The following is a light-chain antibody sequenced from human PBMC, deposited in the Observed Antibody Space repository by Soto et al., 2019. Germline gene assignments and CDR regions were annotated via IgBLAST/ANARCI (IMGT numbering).Light chain of an antibody. CDR1: QSVTTY. CDR2: AAS. CDR3: QQTYSIPQLT. J-gene: IGKJ4*01. V-gene: IGKV1-39*01. Sequence: DFQMTQSPSSLSASVGDRVTITCRASQSVTTYLNWYQQRPGKAPNLLIYAASNLQNGVPSRFNVSGSGTDFTLTISGLQPEDAATYFCQQTYSIPQLTFGGGTKVQIK.